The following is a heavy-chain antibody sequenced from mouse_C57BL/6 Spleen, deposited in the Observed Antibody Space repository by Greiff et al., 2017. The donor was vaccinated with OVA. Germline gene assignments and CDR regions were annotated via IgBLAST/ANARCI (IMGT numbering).Heavy chain of an antibody. CDR1: GYAFSSYW. J-gene: IGHJ2*01. Sequence: VQLQQSGAELVKPGASVKISCKASGYAFSSYWMNWVKQRPGKGLEWIGQIYPGDGDTNYNGKFKGKATLTADKSSSTAYMQLSSLTSEDSAVYFCARTFITTVVAKGYFDYWGQGTTLTVSS. D-gene: IGHD1-1*01. CDR3: ARTFITTVVAKGYFDY. V-gene: IGHV1-80*01. CDR2: IYPGDGDT.